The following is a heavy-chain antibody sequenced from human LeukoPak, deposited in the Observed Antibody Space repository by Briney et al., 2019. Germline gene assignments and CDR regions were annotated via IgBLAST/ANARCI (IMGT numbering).Heavy chain of an antibody. D-gene: IGHD3-22*01. Sequence: SETLSLTCTVSGGSISNYYWSWIRQPPGKGLEWIGYIYYSGSTNYNPSLKSRVTISVDTSKNRFSLNLSSVTAAGTAVYYCARNYFDSTAFDIWGQGTMVTVSS. J-gene: IGHJ3*02. V-gene: IGHV4-59*01. CDR3: ARNYFDSTAFDI. CDR2: IYYSGST. CDR1: GGSISNYY.